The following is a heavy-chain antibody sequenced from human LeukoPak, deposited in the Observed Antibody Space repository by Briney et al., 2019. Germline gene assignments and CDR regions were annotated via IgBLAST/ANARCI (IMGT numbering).Heavy chain of an antibody. CDR3: ARERDYYDSSGYYDY. D-gene: IGHD3-22*01. CDR2: IYYSGST. J-gene: IGHJ4*02. CDR1: GGSISSYY. V-gene: IGHV4-59*01. Sequence: SETLSLTCTVSGGSISSYYWSWIRQPPGKGLEWIGYIYYSGSTNYNPSLKSRVTISVDTSKNQFSLKLSSVTAADTAVYYCARERDYYDSSGYYDYWGQGTLVSVSS.